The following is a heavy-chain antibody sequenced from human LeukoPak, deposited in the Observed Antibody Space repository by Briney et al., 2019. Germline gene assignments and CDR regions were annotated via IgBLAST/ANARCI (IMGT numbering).Heavy chain of an antibody. D-gene: IGHD3-22*01. CDR2: LGTAGDT. V-gene: IGHV3-13*03. CDR3: ARGYDSSGYYGGVGCYFDY. J-gene: IGHJ4*02. Sequence: GGSLRLSCAACGFTFSNYDMHWVRQATGKGLEWVSALGTAGDTYYPGSVKGQFTISRENAKSSLYLQMNSLRAGDTAVYYCARGYDSSGYYGGVGCYFDYWGQGTLVTVSS. CDR1: GFTFSNYD.